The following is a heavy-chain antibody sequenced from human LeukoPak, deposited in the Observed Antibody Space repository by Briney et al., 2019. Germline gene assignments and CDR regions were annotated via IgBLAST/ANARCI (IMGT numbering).Heavy chain of an antibody. D-gene: IGHD3-22*01. CDR2: ISGSGGST. Sequence: GGSLRLSCAASGFTFGNAWMSWVRQAPGKGLEWVSAISGSGGSTYYADSVKGRFTISRDNSKNTLYLQMNSLRAEDTAVYYCAKDLYYYDSSGYFGHWGQGTLVTVSS. V-gene: IGHV3-23*01. CDR1: GFTFGNAW. J-gene: IGHJ4*02. CDR3: AKDLYYYDSSGYFGH.